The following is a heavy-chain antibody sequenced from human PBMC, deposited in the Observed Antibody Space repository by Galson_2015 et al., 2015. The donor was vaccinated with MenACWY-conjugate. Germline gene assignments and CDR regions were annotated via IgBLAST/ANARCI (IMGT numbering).Heavy chain of an antibody. CDR2: INSDGGST. CDR3: ARTGGSPPRGFDY. V-gene: IGHV3-74*01. D-gene: IGHD1-26*01. J-gene: IGHJ4*02. CDR1: GFTFTTYW. Sequence: SLRLSCAASGFTFTTYWMHWVRHVPGKGLVWVSRINSDGGSTNYADSVKGRFTISRDNAKNTLYLQMNSLRAEDTAVYYCARTGGSPPRGFDYWGQGTLVTVSS.